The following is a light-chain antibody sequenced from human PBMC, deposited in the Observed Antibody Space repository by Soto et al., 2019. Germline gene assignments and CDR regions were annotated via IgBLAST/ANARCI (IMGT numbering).Light chain of an antibody. Sequence: DIEMTQSPSSLSASVGDRVTITCRASQTIASHLNWYQQKPGEAPKLLIYAASSLQSGVPSRFSGTSSGTTFTLIISSLQPEDFATYYCLQDHNYQWTFGQGTKLEIK. CDR1: QTIASH. J-gene: IGKJ2*02. CDR3: LQDHNYQWT. CDR2: AAS. V-gene: IGKV1-39*01.